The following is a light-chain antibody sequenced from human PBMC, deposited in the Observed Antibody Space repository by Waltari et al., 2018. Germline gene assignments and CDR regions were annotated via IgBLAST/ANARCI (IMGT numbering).Light chain of an antibody. V-gene: IGKV3-11*01. Sequence: EIVLTQSPATLSLSPGERATLSCRASESVSNYLAWYQQKPGQPPRLLIYDGSNRAPGIPARFTGSGSGTDFTLTISRLEPEDFAVYYCQQYLTSPSTFGQGTRLEIK. CDR3: QQYLTSPST. CDR2: DGS. CDR1: ESVSNY. J-gene: IGKJ5*01.